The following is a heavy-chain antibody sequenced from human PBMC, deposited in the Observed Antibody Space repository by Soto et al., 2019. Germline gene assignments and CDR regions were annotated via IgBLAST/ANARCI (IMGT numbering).Heavy chain of an antibody. CDR1: GGSISSGGYY. CDR2: IYYSGST. CDR3: ASTLGGGYYDSSRNLDY. J-gene: IGHJ4*02. Sequence: SETLSLTCTVSGGSISSGGYYWSWIRQHPGKGLEWIGYIYYSGSTYYNPSLKSRVTISVDTSKNQFSLKLSSVTAADTAVYYCASTLGGGYYDSSRNLDYWGQGTLVTVSS. V-gene: IGHV4-31*03. D-gene: IGHD3-22*01.